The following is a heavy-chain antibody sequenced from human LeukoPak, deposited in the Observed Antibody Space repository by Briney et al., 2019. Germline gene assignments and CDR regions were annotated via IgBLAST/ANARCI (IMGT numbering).Heavy chain of an antibody. Sequence: GGTLTLSCAATGFTFNNYGMHWVRQAPAQGLEWVAVSWSDGTNRYYTDSVKGRFTISRVDSRNTVYLQMNTRRPADTGMYYCARDAQRGFDYSNSLQYWGQGTPVTVST. CDR3: ARDAQRGFDYSNSLQY. CDR1: GFTFNNYG. CDR2: SWSDGTNR. D-gene: IGHD4-11*01. J-gene: IGHJ4*02. V-gene: IGHV3-33*01.